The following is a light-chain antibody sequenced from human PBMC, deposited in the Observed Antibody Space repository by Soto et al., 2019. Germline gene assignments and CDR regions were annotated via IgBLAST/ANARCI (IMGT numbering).Light chain of an antibody. CDR2: GAS. CDR3: QQYDKSPLT. Sequence: EIVLTQSPGTLSLSPGERATLSCRASQSFSSSYLAWYQQKPGQAPRLLIYGASSRATGIPDRFSGSGSGTDFTLTIYRLEPEDYAVYYCQQYDKSPLTFGGGTKVDTK. V-gene: IGKV3-20*01. CDR1: QSFSSSY. J-gene: IGKJ4*01.